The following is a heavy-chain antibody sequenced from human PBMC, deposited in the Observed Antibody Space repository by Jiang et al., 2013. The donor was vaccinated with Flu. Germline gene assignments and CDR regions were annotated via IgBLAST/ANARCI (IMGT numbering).Heavy chain of an antibody. CDR3: ARESGVVRWFDS. CDR1: GFTVSSNY. J-gene: IGHJ5*01. D-gene: IGHD2-15*01. V-gene: IGHV3-53*01. CDR2: IYSTGGT. Sequence: SCAASGFTVSSNYMSWVRQAPGKGLEWVSVIYSTGGTYYADSVKGRFTISRDNLRNTLYLQMNSLRAEDTAVYYCARESGVVRWFDSWGQGTLVTVSS.